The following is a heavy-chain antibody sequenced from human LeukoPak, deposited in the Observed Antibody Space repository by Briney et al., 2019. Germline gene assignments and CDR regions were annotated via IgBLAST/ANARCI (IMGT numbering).Heavy chain of an antibody. CDR2: IYYDGST. CDR3: ARSRVIGASPYYCDY. J-gene: IGHJ4*02. V-gene: IGHV4-61*08. Sequence: PSEILSLTCTVSGGSISSGGYYWSWIRQPPGKGLEWIGYIYYDGSTNYNPSLQSRVTISVDTSKNQFSVKLSSVTAADTAVYYCARSRVIGASPYYCDYWGQGTLVTVSS. D-gene: IGHD1-26*01. CDR1: GGSISSGGYY.